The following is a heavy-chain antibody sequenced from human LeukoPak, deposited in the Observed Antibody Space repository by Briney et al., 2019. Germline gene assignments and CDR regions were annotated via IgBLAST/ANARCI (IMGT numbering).Heavy chain of an antibody. CDR1: GGSITSYY. Sequence: SETLSLTCTVSGGSITSYYWAWLRQPPGKGLEWIGYLYYSGYSNYNPSLKSRVSMSVDTSKNQFSLKLTSVTAADTAVYYCARHSIASDGARLFDYWGRGTLVTVSS. D-gene: IGHD2-21*01. V-gene: IGHV4-59*08. J-gene: IGHJ4*02. CDR3: ARHSIASDGARLFDY. CDR2: LYYSGYS.